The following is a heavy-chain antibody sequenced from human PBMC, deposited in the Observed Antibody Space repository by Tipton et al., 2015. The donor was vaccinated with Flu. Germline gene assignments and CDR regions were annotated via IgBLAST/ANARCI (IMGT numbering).Heavy chain of an antibody. V-gene: IGHV4-61*02. CDR1: GGSISSGNYF. Sequence: TLSLTCTVSGGSISSGNYFWNWIRQPAGKGLEWIGPIHTSGTTYYESSLKSRVTTSLDTSKNHFSLRLTSITAADTALYYCARAESSLWAGNYSGLDVGGQRTTVTVSS. CDR2: IHTSGTT. J-gene: IGHJ6*02. D-gene: IGHD6-19*01. CDR3: ARAESSLWAGNYSGLDV.